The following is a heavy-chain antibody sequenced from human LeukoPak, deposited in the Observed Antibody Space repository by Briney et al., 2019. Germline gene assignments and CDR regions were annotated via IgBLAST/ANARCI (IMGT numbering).Heavy chain of an antibody. CDR2: INPNSGGT. CDR1: GYTLTGYY. V-gene: IGHV1-2*02. Sequence: ASVKVSCKASGYTLTGYYMHWVRQAPGQGLEWMGWINPNSGGTNYAQKFQGRVTMTRDTSISTAYMELSRLRSDDTAVYYCARVFAVAGTRRVYFQHWGQGALVTVSS. D-gene: IGHD6-19*01. CDR3: ARVFAVAGTRRVYFQH. J-gene: IGHJ1*01.